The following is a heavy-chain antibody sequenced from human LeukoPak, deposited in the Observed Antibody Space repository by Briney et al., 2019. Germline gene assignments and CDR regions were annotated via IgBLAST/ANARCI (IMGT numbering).Heavy chain of an antibody. D-gene: IGHD2-21*02. CDR1: GGSISSSSYY. CDR3: ARDQIYGDSIDY. V-gene: IGHV4-39*07. J-gene: IGHJ4*02. CDR2: IYYSGST. Sequence: SETLSLTCTVSGGSISSSSYYWGWIRQPPGKGLEWIGSIYYSGSTYYNPSLKSRVTISVDTSKNQFSLKLSSVTAADTAVYYCARDQIYGDSIDYWGQGTLVTVSS.